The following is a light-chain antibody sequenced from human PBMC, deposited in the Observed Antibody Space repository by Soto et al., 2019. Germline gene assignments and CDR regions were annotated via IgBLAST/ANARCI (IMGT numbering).Light chain of an antibody. CDR3: QQINSYAF. CDR1: QGISSY. J-gene: IGKJ3*01. V-gene: IGKV1-9*01. CDR2: AAS. Sequence: DIQLTQSPSFLSASVGDRVTITCRASQGISSYLAWYQQKPGKAPKLLIYAASTLQSGVPSRFSGSGSGTESTITISSLQPDDFATYYRQQINSYAFFGPGTKVIIK.